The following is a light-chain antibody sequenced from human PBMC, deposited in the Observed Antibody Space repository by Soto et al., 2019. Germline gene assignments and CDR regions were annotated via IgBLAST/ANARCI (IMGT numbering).Light chain of an antibody. V-gene: IGKV1-39*01. CDR2: AAS. J-gene: IGKJ2*01. CDR1: QTINSF. CDR3: QQSYTTPRT. Sequence: DIQMTQSPSSLSASVGDRVTLTCRVSQTINSFLNWYQQKPGKAPKLLIYAASSLPSGVPSRFSGSGSGTDFTLTITSLQPGDFAAYYCQQSYTTPRTFGQGTRLEI.